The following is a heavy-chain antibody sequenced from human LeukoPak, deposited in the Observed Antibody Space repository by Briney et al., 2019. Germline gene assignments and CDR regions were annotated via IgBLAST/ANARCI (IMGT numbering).Heavy chain of an antibody. CDR3: ARDRAAAGNYYGMDV. CDR2: IWYDGSNK. Sequence: GGSLRLSCAASGFTLSSHPMNWVRQAPGKGLEWVAVIWYDGSNKYYADSVKGRFTISRDNSKNTLYLQMNSLRAEDTAVYYCARDRAAAGNYYGMDVWGQGTTVTVSS. J-gene: IGHJ6*02. V-gene: IGHV3-33*08. CDR1: GFTLSSHP. D-gene: IGHD6-13*01.